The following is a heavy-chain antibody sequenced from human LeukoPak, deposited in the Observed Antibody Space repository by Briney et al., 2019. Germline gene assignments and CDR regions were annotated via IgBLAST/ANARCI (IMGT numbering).Heavy chain of an antibody. V-gene: IGHV1-2*02. CDR2: INPNSGGT. J-gene: IGHJ4*02. D-gene: IGHD3-22*01. Sequence: GASVKVSCKASGYTSTGYYMHWVRQAPGQGLEWMGWINPNSGGTNYAQKFQGRVTMTRDTSISTAYMELSRLRSDDTAVYYCARWGSGYLTYYFDYWGQGTLVTVSS. CDR3: ARWGSGYLTYYFDY. CDR1: GYTSTGYY.